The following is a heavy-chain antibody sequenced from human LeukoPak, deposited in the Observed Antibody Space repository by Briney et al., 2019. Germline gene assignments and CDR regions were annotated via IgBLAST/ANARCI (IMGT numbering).Heavy chain of an antibody. CDR2: VYYSGST. Sequence: SETLSLTCTVSGGSISPYYWSWIRQPQGQGMDWNGYVYYSGSTNYNPSLKSRVTVSVDSSKSQFSLKLTSVAAADTAVYYCARGGGSGRGNWFDPWGQGSLVIVSS. CDR3: ARGGGSGRGNWFDP. CDR1: GGSISPYY. D-gene: IGHD3-10*01. J-gene: IGHJ5*02. V-gene: IGHV4-59*01.